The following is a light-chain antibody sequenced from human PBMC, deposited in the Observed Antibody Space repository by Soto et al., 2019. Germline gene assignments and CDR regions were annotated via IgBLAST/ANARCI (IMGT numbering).Light chain of an antibody. CDR2: DVS. CDR3: SSYKRSSTLEGYV. Sequence: QSVLTQPASVSGSPGQSITISCTGTSSDVGGYNYVSWYQQHPGKAPKLMIYDVSNRPSGVSNRFSGSKSGNTASLTISGLQAEDEADYYCSSYKRSSTLEGYVFGTGNKVTGL. CDR1: SSDVGGYNY. J-gene: IGLJ1*01. V-gene: IGLV2-14*01.